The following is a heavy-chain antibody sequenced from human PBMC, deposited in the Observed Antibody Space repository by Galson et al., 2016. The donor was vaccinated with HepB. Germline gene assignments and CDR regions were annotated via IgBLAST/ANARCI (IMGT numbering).Heavy chain of an antibody. J-gene: IGHJ4*02. CDR1: GYTFTNNG. CDR2: IRAYSGNT. D-gene: IGHD6-13*01. CDR3: ARDRDAALDY. Sequence: SVKVSCKASGYTFTNNGISWVRQAPGQGLEWMAWIRAYSGNTNYAQKFQGRVTLTKDTSASTVYMELRSLRSDDTAIYYCARDRDAALDYWGQGALVTVSS. V-gene: IGHV1-18*01.